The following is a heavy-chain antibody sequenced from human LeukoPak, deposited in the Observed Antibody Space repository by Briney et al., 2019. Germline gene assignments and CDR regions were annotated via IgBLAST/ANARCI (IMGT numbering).Heavy chain of an antibody. D-gene: IGHD1-26*01. CDR3: ARGGGGSSYYYYYMDV. CDR1: GGSISSYY. CDR2: IYTSGST. Sequence: PSETLSLTCTVSGGSISSYYWSWIRQPAGKGLEWIGRIYTSGSTNYNPSLKSRVTMSVDTSKNQFSLKLSSVTAADTAVYYCARGGGGSSYYYYYMDVWGKGTTVTVSS. V-gene: IGHV4-4*07. J-gene: IGHJ6*03.